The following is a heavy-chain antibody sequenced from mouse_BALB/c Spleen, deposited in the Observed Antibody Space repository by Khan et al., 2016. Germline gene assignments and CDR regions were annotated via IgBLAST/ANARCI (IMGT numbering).Heavy chain of an antibody. CDR3: ARYDGYYFAD. J-gene: IGHJ2*01. V-gene: IGHV3-8*02. CDR2: ISYSGST. Sequence: QLQGSGPSLVKPSQTLSLTCSVTGDTITSGYWNWIRKFPGNKLEYMGYISYSGSTYYNPSLKSRISITRDTSKNQYYLQLNAFTTEDTATYFCARYDGYYFADWGQGTTLPVSS. D-gene: IGHD2-3*01. CDR1: GDTITSGY.